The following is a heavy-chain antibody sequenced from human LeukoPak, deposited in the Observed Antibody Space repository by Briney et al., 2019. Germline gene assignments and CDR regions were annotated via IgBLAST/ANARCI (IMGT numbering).Heavy chain of an antibody. Sequence: MAGGSLRLSCAAPGFTFXNXXXSXVXQAPGXXLXWXSYISSSGRTIYYADSVKGRFTISRDNSKNSLYLQMNSLRTEDTALYYCAKDKSSGWYYFDYWGQGTLVTVSS. CDR2: ISSSGRTI. CDR1: GFTFXNXX. CDR3: AKDKSSGWYYFDY. D-gene: IGHD6-19*01. J-gene: IGHJ4*02. V-gene: IGHV3-11*01.